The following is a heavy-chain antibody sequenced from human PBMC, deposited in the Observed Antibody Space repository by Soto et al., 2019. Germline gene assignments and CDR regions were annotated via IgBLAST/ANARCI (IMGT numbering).Heavy chain of an antibody. CDR2: IYYSGST. CDR3: ASRYASCFDH. J-gene: IGHJ4*02. V-gene: IGHV4-59*08. D-gene: IGHD3-16*01. Sequence: NPSETLSLTCTVSGGSISSYYWSWIRQPPGKGLEWIGYIYYSGSTNYNPSLKSRVTISVDTSKNQFSLKLSSVTAADTAVYYCASRYASCFDHWGQGTLVTVSS. CDR1: GGSISSYY.